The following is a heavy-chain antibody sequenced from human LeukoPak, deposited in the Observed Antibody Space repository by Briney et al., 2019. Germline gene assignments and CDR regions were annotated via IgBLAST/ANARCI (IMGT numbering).Heavy chain of an antibody. CDR3: ARDHQQWLEDYYYGMDV. CDR2: IWYDGSNK. J-gene: IGHJ6*02. V-gene: IGHV3-33*01. CDR1: GFTFSSYG. Sequence: GGSLRLSCAASGFTFSSYGMHWVRQAPGKGLEWVAVIWYDGSNKYYADSVKGRFTISRDNSKNTLYLQMNSLRAEDTAVYYCARDHQQWLEDYYYGMDVWGQGTTVTVSS. D-gene: IGHD6-19*01.